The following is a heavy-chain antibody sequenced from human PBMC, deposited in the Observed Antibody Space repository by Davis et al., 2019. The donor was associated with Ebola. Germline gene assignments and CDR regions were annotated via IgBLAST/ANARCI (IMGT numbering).Heavy chain of an antibody. J-gene: IGHJ6*02. D-gene: IGHD1-1*01. CDR1: GASISSYY. CDR3: ATIDSLDHYGTDV. CDR2: IYYRGGT. Sequence: SETLSLTCTVSGASISSYYWSWIRQLPGKGLEWIGDIYYRGGTNYNPSLNSRVTISLDMSKNQFSLKLNSVTAADTAVYYCATIDSLDHYGTDVWDQGTTVTVSS. V-gene: IGHV4-59*08.